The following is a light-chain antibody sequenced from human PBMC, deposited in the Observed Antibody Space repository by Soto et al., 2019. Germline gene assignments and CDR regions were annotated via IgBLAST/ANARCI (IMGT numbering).Light chain of an antibody. V-gene: IGLV2-8*01. CDR3: SSYAGSNNFDF. Sequence: QSALTQPPSASGSPGQSVTISCTGTSSDVGGYNYVSWYQQHPGKAPKLMIYEVFKRPSGVPDRFSGSKSGNTASLTVSGFQAEDEADYYCSSYAGSNNFDFFGTGTKVTVL. CDR1: SSDVGGYNY. J-gene: IGLJ1*01. CDR2: EVF.